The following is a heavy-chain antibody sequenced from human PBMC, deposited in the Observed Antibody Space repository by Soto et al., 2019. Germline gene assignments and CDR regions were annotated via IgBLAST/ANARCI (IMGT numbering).Heavy chain of an antibody. D-gene: IGHD3-10*01. CDR2: IIPILGIA. CDR1: GGTFSSYT. J-gene: IGHJ5*02. V-gene: IGHV1-69*08. Sequence: QVQLVQSGAEVKKPGSSVKVSCKASGGTFSSYTISWVRQAPGQGLEWMGRIIPILGIANYAQKFQGRVTMTADKRASTAYMELSSLISEDTAVYYCAGEGGPFGELPENWFDPWGQGTLVTVSS. CDR3: AGEGGPFGELPENWFDP.